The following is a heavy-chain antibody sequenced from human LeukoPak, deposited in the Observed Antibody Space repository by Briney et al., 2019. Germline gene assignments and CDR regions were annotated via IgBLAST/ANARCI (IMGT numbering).Heavy chain of an antibody. CDR1: GGSISSGSYY. CDR2: INHSGST. V-gene: IGHV4-39*07. CDR3: ARGLADCGYSSGWGYYGMDV. J-gene: IGHJ6*02. Sequence: NASETLSLTCTVSGGSISSGSYYWSWIRQPPGKGLEWIGEINHSGSTNYNPSLKSRVTISVDTSKNQFSLKLSSVTAADTAVYYCARGLADCGYSSGWGYYGMDVWGQGTTVTVSS. D-gene: IGHD6-19*01.